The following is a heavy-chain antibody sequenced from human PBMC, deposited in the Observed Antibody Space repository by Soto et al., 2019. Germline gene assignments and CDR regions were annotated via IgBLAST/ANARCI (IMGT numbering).Heavy chain of an antibody. J-gene: IGHJ4*02. CDR1: GGTFRNYP. Sequence: QVQLVQSGTEVKKPGSSVKVSCKASGGTFRNYPINWVRQAPGQGLEWMGSIFPLTDIPDYAQNFQARLTISAAKSTSTAYRAVSSLTSGATAMYFCARGPLVVLNYFESWGQGTLFTVSS. V-gene: IGHV1-69*02. CDR2: IFPLTDIP. CDR3: ARGPLVVLNYFES.